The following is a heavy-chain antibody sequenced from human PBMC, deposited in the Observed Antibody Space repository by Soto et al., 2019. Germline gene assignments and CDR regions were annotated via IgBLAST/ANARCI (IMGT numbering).Heavy chain of an antibody. Sequence: GGSLRLSCAASGFTFSSYSMNWVRQAPGKGLEWVSYISSSSSTIYYADSVKGRFTISRDNAKNSLYLQMNSLRDEDTAVYYCARSGRAVVTDHPRAAEYFQHWGQGTLVTVSS. V-gene: IGHV3-48*02. D-gene: IGHD2-21*02. J-gene: IGHJ1*01. CDR1: GFTFSSYS. CDR3: ARSGRAVVTDHPRAAEYFQH. CDR2: ISSSSSTI.